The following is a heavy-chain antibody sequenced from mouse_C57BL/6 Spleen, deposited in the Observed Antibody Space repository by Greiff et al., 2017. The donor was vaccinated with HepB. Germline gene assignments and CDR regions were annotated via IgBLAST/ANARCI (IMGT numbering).Heavy chain of an antibody. Sequence: EVNVVESGGGLVQPGGSLKLSCAASGFTFSDYGMAWVRQAPRKGPEWVAFISNLAYSIYYADTVTGRFTISRENAKNTLYLEMSSLRSEDTAMYYCARYDYDGSWFAYWGQGTLVTVSA. D-gene: IGHD2-4*01. V-gene: IGHV5-15*01. CDR1: GFTFSDYG. CDR2: ISNLAYSI. CDR3: ARYDYDGSWFAY. J-gene: IGHJ3*01.